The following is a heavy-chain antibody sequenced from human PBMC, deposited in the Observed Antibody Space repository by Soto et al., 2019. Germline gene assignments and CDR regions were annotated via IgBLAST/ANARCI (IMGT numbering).Heavy chain of an antibody. D-gene: IGHD2-8*01. CDR1: GGSISSSTYY. Sequence: PSETLSLTCTVSGGSISSSTYYWGWIRQPPGKGLEWIGTIYYSGSTYYNPSLKSRVTISVDTSKNQFSLRLSSVTAADTSVYYCARQGGYCTDGVCPDWIDPWGQGTLVTVS. J-gene: IGHJ5*02. V-gene: IGHV4-39*01. CDR2: IYYSGST. CDR3: ARQGGYCTDGVCPDWIDP.